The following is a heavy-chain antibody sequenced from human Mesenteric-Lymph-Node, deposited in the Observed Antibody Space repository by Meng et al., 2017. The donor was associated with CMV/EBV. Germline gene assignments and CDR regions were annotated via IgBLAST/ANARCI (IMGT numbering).Heavy chain of an antibody. Sequence: SVKVSCKASGGTFSSYTISWVRQAPGQGLEWMGRIIPILGIANYAQKFQGRVTITADKSTSTAYMELRSLRSEDTAVYYCAGMGWGYDFLDSYYGMDVWGQGTTVTVSS. CDR2: IIPILGIA. J-gene: IGHJ6*02. D-gene: IGHD3-3*01. CDR1: GGTFSSYT. V-gene: IGHV1-69*02. CDR3: AGMGWGYDFLDSYYGMDV.